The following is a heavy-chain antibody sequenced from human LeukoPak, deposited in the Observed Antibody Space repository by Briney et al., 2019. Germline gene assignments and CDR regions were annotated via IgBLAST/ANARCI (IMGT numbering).Heavy chain of an antibody. CDR2: IVPVVEIT. CDR3: ASFAWLSRATYSFALDV. CDR1: GGTFIDYG. Sequence: APVKVSCKASGGTFIDYGFAWFRQAPGQGLEWMGRIVPVVEITNYAQPFHDRVTITADKTTSTTYMELSSLRSEDTAVYFCASFAWLSRATYSFALDVWGQGTTVAVSS. V-gene: IGHV1-69*04. J-gene: IGHJ6*02. D-gene: IGHD3-9*01.